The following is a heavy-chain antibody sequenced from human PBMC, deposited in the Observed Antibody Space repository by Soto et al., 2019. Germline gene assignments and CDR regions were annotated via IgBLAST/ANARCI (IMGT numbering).Heavy chain of an antibody. J-gene: IGHJ6*02. Sequence: QVQLQESGPGRVKPSETLSLTCTVSGGSISSYYWSWIRQPPGKGLEWIGYIYYSGSTNYNPSLKSRVTISVDTSKNQFSLKLSSVTAADTAVYYCARHGRYYYYGMDVWGQGTTVTVSS. V-gene: IGHV4-59*08. CDR2: IYYSGST. CDR3: ARHGRYYYYGMDV. CDR1: GGSISSYY.